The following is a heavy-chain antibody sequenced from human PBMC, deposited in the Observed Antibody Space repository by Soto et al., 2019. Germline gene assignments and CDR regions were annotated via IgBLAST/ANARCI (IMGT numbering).Heavy chain of an antibody. V-gene: IGHV3-23*01. CDR1: GFTFSNYA. CDR3: AKADTGPEFDD. Sequence: PGGSLRLSGAASGFTFSNYAMSWIRQAPGTGLEWVSSVSDSGGSIYYADSVKGRFTISRDNSKKTLFLQMNSLRAEDTATYYCAKADTGPEFDDGGQGTLVTVSS. J-gene: IGHJ4*02. CDR2: VSDSGGSI.